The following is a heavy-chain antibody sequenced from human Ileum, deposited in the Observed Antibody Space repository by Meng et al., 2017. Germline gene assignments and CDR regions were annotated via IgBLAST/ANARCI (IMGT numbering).Heavy chain of an antibody. V-gene: IGHV4-61*08. Sequence: HVQRQDAGPGLVTPSVTPSLICSVSGGSVSSSGYQWSWIRQPPGKGLEWIGYASTNYNPSLKSRVTISVDTSKNQFSLKLTSVTAADTAVYYCARDHWGSLDYWGQGVLVTVSS. J-gene: IGHJ4*02. CDR3: ARDHWGSLDY. D-gene: IGHD7-27*01. CDR1: GGSVSSSGYQ. CDR2: AST.